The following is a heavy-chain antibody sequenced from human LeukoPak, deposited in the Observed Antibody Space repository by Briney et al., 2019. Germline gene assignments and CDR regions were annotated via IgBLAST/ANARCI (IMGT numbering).Heavy chain of an antibody. J-gene: IGHJ4*02. CDR3: ATSARTYIGSSLDY. D-gene: IGHD2-15*01. CDR2: ISSDASIT. Sequence: GGSLRLSCAASGFTFSSYAMSWVRQAPGKGLVWVSRISSDASITSYADPVKGRFTISRDNAKNTLYLQMNSLRAEGTALYYCATSARTYIGSSLDYWGQGTLVTVSS. CDR1: GFTFSSYA. V-gene: IGHV3-74*01.